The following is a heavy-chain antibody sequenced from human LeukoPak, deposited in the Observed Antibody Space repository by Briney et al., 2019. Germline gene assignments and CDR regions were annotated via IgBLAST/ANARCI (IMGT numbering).Heavy chain of an antibody. D-gene: IGHD2-2*01. CDR3: ASSQVGYFDY. Sequence: GGSLRLSCAASGFTFSSYEMNWVRQAPGKGLEWVSYISSSGSTIYYADSVKGRFTISRDNAKNSLYLQMNSLRAEDTAVYYCASSQVGYFDYWGQGTLVTVSS. V-gene: IGHV3-48*03. CDR1: GFTFSSYE. CDR2: ISSSGSTI. J-gene: IGHJ4*02.